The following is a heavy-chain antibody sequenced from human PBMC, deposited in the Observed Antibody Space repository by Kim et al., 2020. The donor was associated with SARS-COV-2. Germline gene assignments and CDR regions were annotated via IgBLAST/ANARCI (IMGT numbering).Heavy chain of an antibody. CDR3: AKATYDTSGYHWFDP. J-gene: IGHJ5*02. Sequence: DSVKGRFTISRDNSKNTLYVQMNSLRAEDTAIYYCAKATYDTSGYHWFDPWGQGTLVTVSS. V-gene: IGHV3-23*01. D-gene: IGHD3-22*01.